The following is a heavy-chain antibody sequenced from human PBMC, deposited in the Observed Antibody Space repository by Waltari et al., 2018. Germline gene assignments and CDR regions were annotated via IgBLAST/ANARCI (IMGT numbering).Heavy chain of an antibody. J-gene: IGHJ3*02. D-gene: IGHD5-12*01. CDR2: IIPIRGIA. CDR3: APEGGGYNSEGAFDI. V-gene: IGHV1-69*02. CDR1: GGTFSSYT. Sequence: VQLVQSGAEVKKPASSVKVSCKASGGTFSSYTISWVRQAPGQGLEWMGRIIPIRGIANYAQKFQGRVTITADKSTSTAYMELSSLRSEDTAVYYCAPEGGGYNSEGAFDIWGQGTMVTVSS.